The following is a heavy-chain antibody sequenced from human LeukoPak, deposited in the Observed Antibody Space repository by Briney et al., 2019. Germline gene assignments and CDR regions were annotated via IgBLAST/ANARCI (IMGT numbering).Heavy chain of an antibody. V-gene: IGHV4-59*12. CDR1: GGSISSYY. D-gene: IGHD1-26*01. CDR2: IYYSGST. CDR3: ARGEQPPLLFDY. Sequence: SETLSLTCTVPGGSISSYYWSWIRQPPGKGLEWIGYIYYSGSTNYDPSLKSRVTISVDTSKNQFSLKLSSVTAADTAVYYCARGEQPPLLFDYWGQGTLVTVSS. J-gene: IGHJ4*02.